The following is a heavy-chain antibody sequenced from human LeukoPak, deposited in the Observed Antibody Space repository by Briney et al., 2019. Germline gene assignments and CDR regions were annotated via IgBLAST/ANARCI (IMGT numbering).Heavy chain of an antibody. CDR2: IYSDGNTT. D-gene: IGHD2-2*01. V-gene: IGHV3-74*01. Sequence: PGGSLRLSCAASGFTFSSYWMHWVRQAPGKGLVWVSRIYSDGNTTNYADSVKGRFTISRDNAKNTLYLKMNSQRAEDTAVYYCARDQGSTSRGIDYWGQGTLVTVSS. CDR3: ARDQGSTSRGIDY. J-gene: IGHJ4*02. CDR1: GFTFSSYW.